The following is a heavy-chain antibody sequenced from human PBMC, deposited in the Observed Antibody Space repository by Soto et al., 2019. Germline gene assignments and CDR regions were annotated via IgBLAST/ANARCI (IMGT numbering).Heavy chain of an antibody. CDR2: ISGSGGST. CDR3: AKDYGGGYYYDSSGPGYFDY. J-gene: IGHJ4*02. V-gene: IGHV3-23*01. CDR1: GFTFSSYA. Sequence: GGSLRLSCAASGFTFSSYAMSWVRQAPGKGLEWVSAISGSGGSTYYADSVKGRFTISRDNSKNTLYLQMNSLRAEDTAVYYCAKDYGGGYYYDSSGPGYFDYWGQGTLVTVSS. D-gene: IGHD3-22*01.